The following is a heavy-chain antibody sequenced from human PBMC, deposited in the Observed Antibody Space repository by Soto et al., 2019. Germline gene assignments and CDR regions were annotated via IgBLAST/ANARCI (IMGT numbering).Heavy chain of an antibody. V-gene: IGHV1-3*01. Sequence: QVQVVQSGAEVKKPGASVKVSCKASGYSFSTYSMHWVRQAPGQGLEWMGWINGANGNTRYSQKFKDRVSMSRDTPASTGYMELSSLRSEDTAVYYWARGKGMEENYYYHGMDVWGPGTTVIVSS. CDR3: ARGKGMEENYYYHGMDV. J-gene: IGHJ6*02. D-gene: IGHD1-1*01. CDR2: INGANGNT. CDR1: GYSFSTYS.